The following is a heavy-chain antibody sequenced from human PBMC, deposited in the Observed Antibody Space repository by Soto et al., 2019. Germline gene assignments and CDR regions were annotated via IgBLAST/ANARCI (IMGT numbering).Heavy chain of an antibody. V-gene: IGHV4-59*08. CDR3: ARRYGGSIDY. CDR1: GGSISSYY. CDR2: IYYSGST. Sequence: PSETLSLTCTVSGGSISSYYWSCIRQPPGKGLEWIGYIYYSGSTNYNPSLKSRVTISVDTSKNQFSLKLSSVTAADTAVYYCARRYGGSIDYWGQGTLVTVSS. D-gene: IGHD2-15*01. J-gene: IGHJ4*02.